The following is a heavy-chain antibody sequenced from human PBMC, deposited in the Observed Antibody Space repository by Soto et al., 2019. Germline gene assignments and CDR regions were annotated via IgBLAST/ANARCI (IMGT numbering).Heavy chain of an antibody. D-gene: IGHD2-2*01. CDR3: ARGAVVVVPAARNDAFDI. CDR1: GFTFSSYW. CDR2: IKQDGSEK. V-gene: IGHV3-7*01. J-gene: IGHJ3*02. Sequence: GSLRLSCAASGFTFSSYWMSWVRQAPGKGLEWVANIKQDGSEKYYVDSVKGRFTISRDNAKNSLYLQMNSLRAEDTAVYYCARGAVVVVPAARNDAFDIWGQGTMVTVSS.